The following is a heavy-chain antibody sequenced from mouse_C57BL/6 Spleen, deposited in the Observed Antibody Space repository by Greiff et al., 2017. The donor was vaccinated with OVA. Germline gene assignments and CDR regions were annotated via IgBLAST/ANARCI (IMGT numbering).Heavy chain of an antibody. CDR3: AAPYDYDGVWFAY. CDR2: IYPGDGDT. D-gene: IGHD2-4*01. Sequence: QVQLQQSGPELVKPGASVKISCKASGYAFSSSWMNWVKQRPGKGLEWIGRIYPGDGDTNYNGKFKGKATLTADKSSSTAYMQLSSLTSEDSAVYFCAAPYDYDGVWFAYRGQGTLVTVSA. J-gene: IGHJ3*01. V-gene: IGHV1-82*01. CDR1: GYAFSSSW.